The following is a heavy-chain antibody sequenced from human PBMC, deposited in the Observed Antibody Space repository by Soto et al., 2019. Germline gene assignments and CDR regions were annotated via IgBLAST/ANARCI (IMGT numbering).Heavy chain of an antibody. J-gene: IGHJ4*02. V-gene: IGHV3-15*01. CDR2: VKSKTDGGTT. Sequence: GGSLRLSCAASGFTFSNAWMSWVRQAPGKGLEWVGRVKSKTDGGTTDYAAPVKGRFAISRDDSKDTLYLQMNSLKIEDTAVYYCTTDDPINKNWGQGTLVTVSS. CDR3: TTDDPINKN. CDR1: GFTFSNAW.